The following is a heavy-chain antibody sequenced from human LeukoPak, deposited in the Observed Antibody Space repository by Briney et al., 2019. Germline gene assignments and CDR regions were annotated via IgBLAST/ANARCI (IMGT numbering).Heavy chain of an antibody. CDR2: IYYSGST. CDR1: GGSISSSSYY. D-gene: IGHD6-13*01. V-gene: IGHV4-39*01. CDR3: ARGIAAAGSFKY. Sequence: PSETLSLTCTVSGGSISSSSYYWGWIRQPPGKGLEGIGSIYYSGSTYYNPSLKSRVTISVDTSKNQFSLKLSSVTAADTAVYYCARGIAAAGSFKYWGQGTLVTVSS. J-gene: IGHJ4*02.